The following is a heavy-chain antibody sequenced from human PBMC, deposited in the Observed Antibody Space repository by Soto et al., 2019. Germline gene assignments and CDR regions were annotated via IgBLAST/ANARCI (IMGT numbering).Heavy chain of an antibody. CDR2: ISYEGSNK. J-gene: IGHJ4*02. Sequence: PGGSLRLSCAVSGFTFSNYGMNWVRQAPGKGLEWVAVISYEGSNKYYADSVKGRFTISRDNSKNTLYLQMNSLRAEDTAVYYCANLNYYDSSGYYYPFDYWGQGTLVTVSS. CDR1: GFTFSNYG. V-gene: IGHV3-30*18. CDR3: ANLNYYDSSGYYYPFDY. D-gene: IGHD3-22*01.